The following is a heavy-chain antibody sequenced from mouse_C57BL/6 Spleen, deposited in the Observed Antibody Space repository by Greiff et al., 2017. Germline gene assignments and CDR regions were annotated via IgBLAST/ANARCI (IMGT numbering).Heavy chain of an antibody. CDR3: ARRITTVVFDY. Sequence: DVQLQQSGPELVKPGASVKISCKASGYTFTDYYMNWVKQSHGKSLEWIGDINPNNGGTSYNQKFKGKATLTVDKSSSTAYMELRSLTSEDSAVYYCARRITTVVFDYWGQGTTLTVSS. J-gene: IGHJ2*01. V-gene: IGHV1-26*01. CDR1: GYTFTDYY. D-gene: IGHD1-1*01. CDR2: INPNNGGT.